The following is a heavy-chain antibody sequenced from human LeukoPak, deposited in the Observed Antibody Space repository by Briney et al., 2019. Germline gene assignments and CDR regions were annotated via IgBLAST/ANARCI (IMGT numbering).Heavy chain of an antibody. Sequence: GGSLRLSCAASGFTFDDYAMHWVRQAPGKGLEWVANIKQDGSEKYYVDSVKGRFTISRDNAKNSLYLQMNSLRAEDTAVYYCARRWTTFDYWGQGTLVTVSS. CDR1: GFTFDDYA. V-gene: IGHV3-7*01. D-gene: IGHD4-11*01. J-gene: IGHJ4*02. CDR2: IKQDGSEK. CDR3: ARRWTTFDY.